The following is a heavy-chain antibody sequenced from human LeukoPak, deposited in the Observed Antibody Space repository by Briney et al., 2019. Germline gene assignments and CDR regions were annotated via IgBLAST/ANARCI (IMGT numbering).Heavy chain of an antibody. D-gene: IGHD3-22*01. V-gene: IGHV3-30*18. J-gene: IGHJ5*02. CDR1: GFTFSSYG. Sequence: PGGSLRLSCAASGFTFSSYGMHWVRQAPGKGLEWVAVISYDGSNKYYADSVKGRFTISRDNSKNTLYLQMNSLRAEDTAVYYCAKDTPSHYYDSSGYPEFDPWGQGTLVTVSS. CDR3: AKDTPSHYYDSSGYPEFDP. CDR2: ISYDGSNK.